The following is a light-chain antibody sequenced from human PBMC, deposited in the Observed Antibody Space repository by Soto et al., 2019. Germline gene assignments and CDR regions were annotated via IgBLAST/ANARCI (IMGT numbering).Light chain of an antibody. Sequence: QSVLTQPASVSGSPGQSIIISCTGTSSDVGAYNYVSWYQQYPGKAPKLMIYGVTNRPSGVSNRFSGSKTGNTASLTISGLQAEDEDDYYCFSHRGGDSHVFGTGTKVTVL. CDR3: FSHRGGDSHV. CDR2: GVT. V-gene: IGLV2-14*01. CDR1: SSDVGAYNY. J-gene: IGLJ1*01.